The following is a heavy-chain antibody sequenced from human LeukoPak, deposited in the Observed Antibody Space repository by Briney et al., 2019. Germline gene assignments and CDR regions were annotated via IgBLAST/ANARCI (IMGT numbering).Heavy chain of an antibody. V-gene: IGHV3-11*01. CDR2: ISSGGSTI. CDR1: GFTFSDYY. D-gene: IGHD3-22*01. CDR3: ARHPFDYYDSSGYYP. J-gene: IGHJ4*02. Sequence: GGSLRLSCAASGFTFSDYYMSWNRQAPGKGLEWISYISSGGSTIYYADSVRGQFTISRDNAKKSLYLQMNSLRAEDTAVYYCARHPFDYYDSSGYYPRGQGTLVTVSS.